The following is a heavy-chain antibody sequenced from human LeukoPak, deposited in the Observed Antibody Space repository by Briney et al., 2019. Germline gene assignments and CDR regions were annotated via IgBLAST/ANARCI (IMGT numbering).Heavy chain of an antibody. CDR1: GYTFTSYA. J-gene: IGHJ6*02. V-gene: IGHV1-46*01. D-gene: IGHD1-26*01. CDR2: INPSGGST. CDR3: AGSIVGAESFMDV. Sequence: GASVKVSCKASGYTFTSYAMHWVRQAPGQGLEWMGIINPSGGSTSYAQKFQGRVTMTRDMSTSTVYMELSSLRSEDTAVYYCAGSIVGAESFMDVWGQGTTVTVSS.